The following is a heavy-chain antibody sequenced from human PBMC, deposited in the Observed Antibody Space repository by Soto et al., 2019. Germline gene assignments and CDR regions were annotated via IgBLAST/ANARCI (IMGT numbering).Heavy chain of an antibody. Sequence: EVQLLESGGGLVQPGGSLRLSCAASGFTFSSYAMSWVRQAPGKGLEWVSAISGSGGSTYYADSVKGRFTISRDNSKNSLYLQNHSLRAEDTAVYYWAKGGGAWAMAERNPIDYWGQGTLVTVSS. CDR2: ISGSGGST. CDR1: GFTFSSYA. D-gene: IGHD2-15*01. V-gene: IGHV3-23*01. J-gene: IGHJ4*02. CDR3: AKGGGAWAMAERNPIDY.